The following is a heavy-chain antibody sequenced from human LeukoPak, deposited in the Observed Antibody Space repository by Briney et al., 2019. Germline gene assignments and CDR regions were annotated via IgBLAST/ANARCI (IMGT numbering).Heavy chain of an antibody. CDR3: ARAYPWFDP. CDR1: GFTFRTYS. V-gene: IGHV3-48*02. Sequence: PGGSLRLSCAATGFTFRTYSMNWVRQAPGKGLEWVSYISSSGGTIYYADSVKGRFTISRDNAKNSLYLQMSSLRDEDTAVYYCARAYPWFDPWGQGTLVTVSS. J-gene: IGHJ5*02. CDR2: ISSSGGTI.